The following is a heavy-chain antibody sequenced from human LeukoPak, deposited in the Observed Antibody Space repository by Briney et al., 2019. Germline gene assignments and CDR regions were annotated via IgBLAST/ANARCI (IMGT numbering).Heavy chain of an antibody. J-gene: IGHJ6*03. V-gene: IGHV1-69*06. CDR2: IIPIFGTA. CDR3: ARVPAATDYYYYYYMDV. CDR1: GGTFSSYA. D-gene: IGHD2-2*01. Sequence: SVKVSCKASGGTFSSYAISWVRQAPGQGLEWMGGIIPIFGTANYAQKFQGRVTITADKSTSTAYMELSSLRSEDTAVYYCARVPAATDYYYYYYMDVWGKGTTVTVSS.